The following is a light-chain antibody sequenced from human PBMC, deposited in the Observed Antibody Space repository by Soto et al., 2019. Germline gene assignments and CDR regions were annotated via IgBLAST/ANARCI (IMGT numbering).Light chain of an antibody. V-gene: IGKV3-20*01. CDR2: GAS. J-gene: IGKJ4*01. CDR3: QQYGSSALS. CDR1: QSVKSNN. Sequence: EIVLTQSPGTLSLSPGERATLSCRASQSVKSNNLAWYQQIPGQSPRLLIYGASSRATGIPDRFSGSGSGTDFNLTITRVETEDFALYYCQQYGSSALSFGGGTKVEI.